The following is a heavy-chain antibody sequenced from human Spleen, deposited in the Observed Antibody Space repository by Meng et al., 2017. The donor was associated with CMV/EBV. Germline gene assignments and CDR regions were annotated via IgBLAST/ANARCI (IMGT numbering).Heavy chain of an antibody. V-gene: IGHV1-2*02. D-gene: IGHD2-2*01. CDR2: INPNSGGT. CDR3: ARVGGILPAAKNWFDP. J-gene: IGHJ5*02. Sequence: ASVKVSCKASGYTFTGYYMHWVRQAPGQGLEWMGWINPNSGGTNYAQKFQGRVTLTRDTSISTAYMELRSLRSDDTAVYYCARVGGILPAAKNWFDPWGQGTLVTVSS. CDR1: GYTFTGYY.